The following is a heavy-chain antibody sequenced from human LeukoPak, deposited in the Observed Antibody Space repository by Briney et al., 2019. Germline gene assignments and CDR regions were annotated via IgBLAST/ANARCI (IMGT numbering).Heavy chain of an antibody. Sequence: PSGTLSLTCTVSGGSISSDLYYWNWIRQPAGKGLEWIGRFYNSGRTNFNPSLKSRVTISADTSKNQFSLKLRSVTAADTAVYYCARGDLKSDWFDPWGQGTLVIVST. CDR3: ARGDLKSDWFDP. V-gene: IGHV4-61*02. D-gene: IGHD3-3*01. CDR2: FYNSGRT. J-gene: IGHJ5*02. CDR1: GGSISSDLYY.